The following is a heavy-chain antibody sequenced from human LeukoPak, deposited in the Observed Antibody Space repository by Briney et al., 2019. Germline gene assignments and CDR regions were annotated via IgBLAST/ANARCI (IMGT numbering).Heavy chain of an antibody. J-gene: IGHJ4*02. V-gene: IGHV4-34*01. CDR3: ARAKKRYFAWADY. D-gene: IGHD3-9*01. CDR2: INHSGST. CDR1: GGSISSYY. Sequence: SETLSLTCTVSGGSISSYYWSWIRQPPGKGLEWIGEINHSGSTNYNPSLKSRVTISVDTSKNQFSLKLSSVTAADTAVYYCARAKKRYFAWADYWGQGTLVTVSS.